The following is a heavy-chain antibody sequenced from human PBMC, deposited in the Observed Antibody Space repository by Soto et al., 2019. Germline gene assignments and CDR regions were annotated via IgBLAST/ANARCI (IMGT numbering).Heavy chain of an antibody. V-gene: IGHV4-31*03. D-gene: IGHD4-4*01. CDR1: GGSISSGGYY. CDR3: ASDSRLQFIWFDP. Sequence: QVQLQESGPGLVKPSQTLSLTCTVSGGSISSGGYYWSWIRQHPGKGLEWIGYIHYSGSTYYNPALTSRVTRSVDTSKNQVSLKLSSVTAADTAVYYCASDSRLQFIWFDPWGQGTLVTVSS. J-gene: IGHJ5*02. CDR2: IHYSGST.